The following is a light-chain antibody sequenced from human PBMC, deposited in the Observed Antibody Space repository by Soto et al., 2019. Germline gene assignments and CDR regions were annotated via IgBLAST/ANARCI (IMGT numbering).Light chain of an antibody. CDR2: DAS. CDR3: QHYNYWPYT. Sequence: EIVMTQSPATLSVSPGERATLSCRASQTIDNTLACYQRKPGQAPRLLIYDASTRATGVPARFSGSGSGTDFTLTISSLQSEDFAVYYCQHYNYWPYTFGQGTKVDIK. V-gene: IGKV3-15*01. J-gene: IGKJ2*01. CDR1: QTIDNT.